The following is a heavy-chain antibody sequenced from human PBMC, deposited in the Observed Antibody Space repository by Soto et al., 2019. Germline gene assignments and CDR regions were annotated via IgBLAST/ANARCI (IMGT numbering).Heavy chain of an antibody. D-gene: IGHD3-9*01. V-gene: IGHV1-8*01. CDR1: GYTFTSYD. Sequence: ASVKVSCKASGYTFTSYDINWVRQATGQGLEWMGWMNPNSGNTGYAQKFQGRVTMTRNTSLSTAYMELSSLRSEDTAVYYCARGAYFDWFMDQGSWFDPWGQGTLVTVSS. CDR2: MNPNSGNT. J-gene: IGHJ5*02. CDR3: ARGAYFDWFMDQGSWFDP.